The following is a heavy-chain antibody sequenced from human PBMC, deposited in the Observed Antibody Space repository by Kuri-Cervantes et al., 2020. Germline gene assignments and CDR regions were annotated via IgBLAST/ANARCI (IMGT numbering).Heavy chain of an antibody. Sequence: GESLKISCAASGFTFSSYSMNWVRQAPGKGLEWVSVISDSGGSTYYADSVKGRFTISRDNSKNTLFLQTNSLRVEDTAVYYCVKVFDYWGQGSLVTVSS. CDR2: ISDSGGST. V-gene: IGHV3-23*01. CDR1: GFTFSSYS. J-gene: IGHJ4*02. CDR3: VKVFDY.